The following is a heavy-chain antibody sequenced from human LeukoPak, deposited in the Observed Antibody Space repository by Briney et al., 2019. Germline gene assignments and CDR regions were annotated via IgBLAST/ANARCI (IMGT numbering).Heavy chain of an antibody. CDR2: IYYSGST. V-gene: IGHV4-39*02. D-gene: IGHD4-17*01. Sequence: SETLSLTCTVSGGSISSTSSYWGWIRQPPGKGLEWIATIYYSGSTYYNASLKSRITIAVDTSKNHFSLRLTSVTAADTAVYYCARTAGKGDYVGWFDPWGQGTLVTVSS. CDR3: ARTAGKGDYVGWFDP. J-gene: IGHJ5*02. CDR1: GGSISSTSSY.